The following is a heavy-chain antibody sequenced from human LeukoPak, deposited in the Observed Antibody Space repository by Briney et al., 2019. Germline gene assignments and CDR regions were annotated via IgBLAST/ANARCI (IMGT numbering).Heavy chain of an antibody. CDR3: ARLVSGYYYYMDV. CDR1: GYSISSGYY. Sequence: PSETLSLTCSVSGYSISSGYYWDWIRQPPGKGLEWIGTVYHSGTTFYNSSLKSRITISVDTSKNQFSLKLSSVTAADTAVYYCARLVSGYYYYMDVWGKGTTVTVSS. V-gene: IGHV4-38-2*01. CDR2: VYHSGTT. D-gene: IGHD2-21*01. J-gene: IGHJ6*03.